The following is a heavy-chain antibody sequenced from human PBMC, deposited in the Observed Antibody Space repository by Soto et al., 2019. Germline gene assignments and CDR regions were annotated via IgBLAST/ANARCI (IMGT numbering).Heavy chain of an antibody. J-gene: IGHJ4*02. CDR2: ISDDSSNE. CDR3: AKARGRYQLLFDYFDY. CDR1: GFTFHTYA. V-gene: IGHV3-30-3*01. Sequence: LRLSCAASGFTFHTYALHWVRQAPGKGLEWVAVISDDSSNEYFADSVRGRFTISRDNSKNTLYLQMNSLRAEDTAVYYCAKARGRYQLLFDYFDYWGQGTLVTVSS. D-gene: IGHD2-2*01.